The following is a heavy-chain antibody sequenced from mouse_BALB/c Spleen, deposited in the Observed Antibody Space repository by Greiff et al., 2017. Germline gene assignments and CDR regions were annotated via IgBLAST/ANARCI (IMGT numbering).Heavy chain of an antibody. Sequence: EVMLVDSGGGLVQPGGSLRLSCATSGFTFTDYYMSWVRQPPGKALEWLGFIRNKANGYTTEYSASVKGRFTISRDNSQSILYLQMNTLRAEDSATYYCARFGTYAMDYWGQGTSVTVSS. CDR3: ARFGTYAMDY. J-gene: IGHJ4*01. CDR1: GFTFTDYY. V-gene: IGHV7-3*02. CDR2: IRNKANGYTT. D-gene: IGHD1-1*02.